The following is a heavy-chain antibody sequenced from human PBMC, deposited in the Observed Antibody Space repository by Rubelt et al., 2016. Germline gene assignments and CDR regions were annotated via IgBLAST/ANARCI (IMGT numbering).Heavy chain of an antibody. V-gene: IGHV4-61*01. CDR3: ARQGSGSDY. CDR1: GGSVSSDSYF. D-gene: IGHD1-26*01. J-gene: IGHJ4*02. CDR2: IYHTGST. Sequence: QVQLQESGPGLVKPSETLSLTCTVSGGSVSSDSYFWSWIRQPPGKGLEWIGYIYHTGSTNYNSSLKSRVTVSIDTSKNQFSLKLSSVTAADTAVYYCARQGSGSDYWGQGTLVTVSS.